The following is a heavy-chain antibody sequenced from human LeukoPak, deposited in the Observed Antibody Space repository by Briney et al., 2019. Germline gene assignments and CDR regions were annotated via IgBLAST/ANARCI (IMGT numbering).Heavy chain of an antibody. CDR3: ARDSHNNYYDSSGGTPLDY. Sequence: GGSLRLSCAASGFTFSSYGMHWVRQAPGKGLEWVAFIRYDGSNKYCADSVKGRFTISRDNSKNTLYLQMNSLRAEDTAVYYCARDSHNNYYDSSGGTPLDYWGQGTLVTVSS. CDR1: GFTFSSYG. D-gene: IGHD3-22*01. V-gene: IGHV3-30*02. CDR2: IRYDGSNK. J-gene: IGHJ4*02.